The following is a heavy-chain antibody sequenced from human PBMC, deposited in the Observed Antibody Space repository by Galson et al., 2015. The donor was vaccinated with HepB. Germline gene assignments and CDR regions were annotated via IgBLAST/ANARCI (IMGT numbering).Heavy chain of an antibody. V-gene: IGHV1-2*04. CDR1: GYTFTGYY. CDR2: INPNSGGT. Sequence: SVKVSCKASGYTFTGYYMHWVRQAPGQGLEWMGWINPNSGGTNYAQKFQGWVTMTRDTSISTAYMELSRLRSDDTAVYYCARVGFGEFHGHAFDIWGQGTMVTVSS. J-gene: IGHJ3*02. D-gene: IGHD3-10*01. CDR3: ARVGFGEFHGHAFDI.